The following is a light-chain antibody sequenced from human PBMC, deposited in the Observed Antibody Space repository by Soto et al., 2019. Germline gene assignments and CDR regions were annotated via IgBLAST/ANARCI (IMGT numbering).Light chain of an antibody. V-gene: IGKV1-12*01. J-gene: IGKJ3*01. CDR2: AAS. CDR3: QQSDSFPFT. Sequence: DIKMTQSPPSVSASVGDRVTIACRASQDISSWLAWYQQIPGKAPKLLIYAASALQGGVPSRFSGSGSGTHFTLTISSLQPEDFATYYCQQSDSFPFTFGPGTKVDIK. CDR1: QDISSW.